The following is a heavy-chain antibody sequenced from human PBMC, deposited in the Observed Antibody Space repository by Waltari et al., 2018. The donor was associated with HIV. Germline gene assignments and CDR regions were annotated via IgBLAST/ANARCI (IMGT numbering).Heavy chain of an antibody. CDR1: GGSISSSNW. Sequence: QVQLQESGPGLVKPSGTLSLTCAVSGGSISSSNWWSWVRQPPGKGLEWIGESYHSGSTNYNPSLKSRVTISVDKAKMQFSLKLSSVTAADTAVYYCARRAYYYGSGTPGGSWFDPWGQGTLVTVSS. V-gene: IGHV4-4*02. CDR3: ARRAYYYGSGTPGGSWFDP. CDR2: SYHSGST. D-gene: IGHD3-10*01. J-gene: IGHJ5*02.